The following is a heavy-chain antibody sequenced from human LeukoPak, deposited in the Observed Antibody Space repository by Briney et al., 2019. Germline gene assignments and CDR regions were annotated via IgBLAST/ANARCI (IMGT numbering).Heavy chain of an antibody. CDR3: AKDPGPALIYYFDY. CDR2: ISWNSGSI. Sequence: PGRSLRLSCAASGFTFDDYAMHWVRQAPGKGLEWVSGISWNSGSIGYADSVKGRFTISRDNSKNTLYLQMNSLRAEDTAVYYCAKDPGPALIYYFDYWGQGTLVTVSS. J-gene: IGHJ4*02. V-gene: IGHV3-9*01. CDR1: GFTFDDYA.